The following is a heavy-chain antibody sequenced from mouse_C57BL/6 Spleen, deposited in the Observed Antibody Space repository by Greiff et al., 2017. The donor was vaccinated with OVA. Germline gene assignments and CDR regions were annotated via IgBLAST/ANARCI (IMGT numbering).Heavy chain of an antibody. Sequence: QVQLQQSGPELVKPGASVKISCKASGYAFSSSWMNWVKQRPGKGLEWIGRIYPGDGDTNYNGKFKGKATLTADKSSSTAYMQLSSLTSEDSAVYFCARSGYSNYDDYYAMDYWGQGTSVTVSS. J-gene: IGHJ4*01. CDR1: GYAFSSSW. V-gene: IGHV1-82*01. D-gene: IGHD2-5*01. CDR3: ARSGYSNYDDYYAMDY. CDR2: IYPGDGDT.